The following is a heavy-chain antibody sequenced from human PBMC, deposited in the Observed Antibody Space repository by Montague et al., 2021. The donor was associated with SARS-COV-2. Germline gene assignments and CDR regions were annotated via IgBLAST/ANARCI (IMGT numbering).Heavy chain of an antibody. CDR3: ARVQGITMIVVVIGAFDI. CDR1: GGSFSGYY. V-gene: IGHV4-34*01. Sequence: SETLSLTCAVYGGSFSGYYWSWIRQPPGKGLEWIGEINHSGSTNYNPSLKSRVTISVDTFKNQFSLKLSSVTAADTAVYYCARVQGITMIVVVIGAFDIWGQGTMVTVSS. CDR2: INHSGST. D-gene: IGHD3-22*01. J-gene: IGHJ3*02.